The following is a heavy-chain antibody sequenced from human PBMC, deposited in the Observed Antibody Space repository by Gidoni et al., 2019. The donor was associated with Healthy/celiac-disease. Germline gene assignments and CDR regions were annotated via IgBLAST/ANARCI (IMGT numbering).Heavy chain of an antibody. CDR1: GFTFSRHS. J-gene: IGHJ4*02. Sequence: EVQLVESGGGLVKPGGSLRLSCAASGFTFSRHSMNWVRQAPGKGLEWVSSISRSSSYIYYADSVKGRFTISRDNAKNSLYLQMNSLRAEDTAVYYCARAPPSGGTTQVKRFDYWGQGTLVTVSS. CDR3: ARAPPSGGTTQVKRFDY. CDR2: ISRSSSYI. V-gene: IGHV3-21*01. D-gene: IGHD3-16*01.